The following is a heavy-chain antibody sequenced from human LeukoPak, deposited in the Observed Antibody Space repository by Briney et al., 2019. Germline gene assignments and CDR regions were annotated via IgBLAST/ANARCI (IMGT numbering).Heavy chain of an antibody. Sequence: AGGSLRLSCAASGFTFSDHYMSWVRQAPGKGLEWVGRIMSKSDGGTTAYGAPVKGRFAISRDDSKNTLYLQMKGLETEDTAVYYCTTASVTMVRGVINPDAFDVWGLGTMVIVSS. D-gene: IGHD3-10*01. V-gene: IGHV3-15*01. CDR1: GFTFSDHY. CDR2: IMSKSDGGTT. CDR3: TTASVTMVRGVINPDAFDV. J-gene: IGHJ3*01.